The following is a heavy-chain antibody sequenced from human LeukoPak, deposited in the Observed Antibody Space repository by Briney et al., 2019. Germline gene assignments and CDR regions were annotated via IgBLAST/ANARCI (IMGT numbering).Heavy chain of an antibody. CDR2: ISNNGGRI. CDR3: VKDRDSSAYYPFFDY. V-gene: IGHV3-64D*09. CDR1: GLTFSSYA. D-gene: IGHD3-22*01. Sequence: GGSLRLSCSASGLTFSSYAMHWVRQAPGKGLEYVSTISNNGGRIYYADSVKGRFTISRDNSKNTLSLQMSSLKSEDTAVYYCVKDRDSSAYYPFFDYWGQGTLVTVSS. J-gene: IGHJ4*02.